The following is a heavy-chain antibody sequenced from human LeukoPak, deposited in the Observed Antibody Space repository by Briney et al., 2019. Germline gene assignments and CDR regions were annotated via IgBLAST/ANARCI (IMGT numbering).Heavy chain of an antibody. Sequence: ASVKVSCKASGGTFISYAISWVRQAPGEGREWMGRIIPTFGTANYAQKFQGRVTITTDESTSTAYMELSSLRSEDTAVYYCASEMATIISAPDYWGQGTLVTVSS. CDR1: GGTFISYA. D-gene: IGHD5-24*01. CDR2: IIPTFGTA. CDR3: ASEMATIISAPDY. J-gene: IGHJ4*02. V-gene: IGHV1-69*05.